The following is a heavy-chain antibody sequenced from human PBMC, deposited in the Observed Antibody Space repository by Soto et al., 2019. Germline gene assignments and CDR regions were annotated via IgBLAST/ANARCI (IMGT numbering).Heavy chain of an antibody. V-gene: IGHV4-39*01. CDR3: ARHKGGYYSGVDV. D-gene: IGHD3-16*01. J-gene: IGHJ6*02. Sequence: QLQLQESGPGLVKPSETLSLTCTVSGGSISSNSYYWAWIRQPPGKGLEWIGNIYYSGTTYYNPSLKSRVTISVDTSKNQFSLKLSSVTAADTSVYYCARHKGGYYSGVDVWGQGTTVTVSS. CDR2: IYYSGTT. CDR1: GGSISSNSYY.